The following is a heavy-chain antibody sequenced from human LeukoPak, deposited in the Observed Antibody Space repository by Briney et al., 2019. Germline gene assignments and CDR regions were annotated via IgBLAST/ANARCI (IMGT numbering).Heavy chain of an antibody. D-gene: IGHD2-15*01. V-gene: IGHV4-59*08. CDR3: ARHARLITCSGGSCPSDH. Sequence: SETLSLTCTVSGGSISSYYWSWIRQPQGKGLEWIGYIYYSGSTNYNPSLKSRVTISVDTSKNQFSLKLSSVTAADTAVYYCARHARLITCSGGSCPSDHWGQGTLVTVSS. J-gene: IGHJ5*02. CDR1: GGSISSYY. CDR2: IYYSGST.